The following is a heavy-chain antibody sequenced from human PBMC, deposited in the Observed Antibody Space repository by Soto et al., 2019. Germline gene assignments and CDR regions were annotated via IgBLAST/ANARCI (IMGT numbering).Heavy chain of an antibody. D-gene: IGHD6-19*01. CDR2: IGAGGST. J-gene: IGHJ4*02. CDR1: GFTFSSYA. CDR3: ARRLSYSSGWYYFDY. V-gene: IGHV3-23*01. Sequence: GGSLRLSCEASGFTFSSYAMSWVRQAPGKGLEWVSVIGAGGSTYSADSVKGRFTISRDNSKNTLHLQMNSMRAEDTAVYYCARRLSYSSGWYYFDYWGQGTLVTVSS.